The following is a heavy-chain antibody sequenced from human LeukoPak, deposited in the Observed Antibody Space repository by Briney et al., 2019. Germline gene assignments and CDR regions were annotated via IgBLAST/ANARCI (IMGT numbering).Heavy chain of an antibody. CDR1: GFTFSSYA. CDR2: ISGSGGST. J-gene: IGHJ4*02. CDR3: AKSTTVVTQGYFDY. D-gene: IGHD4-23*01. V-gene: IGHV3-23*01. Sequence: GGSLRLSCAASGFTFSSYAMSWVRQAPGKGLEWGSAISGSGGSTYYADSVKGRFTISRDNSKNTLYLQMNSLRAEDTAVYYCAKSTTVVTQGYFDYWGQGTLVTVSS.